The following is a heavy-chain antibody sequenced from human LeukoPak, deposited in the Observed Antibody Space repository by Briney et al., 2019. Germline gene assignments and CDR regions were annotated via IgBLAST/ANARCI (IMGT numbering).Heavy chain of an antibody. CDR2: INRSGST. J-gene: IGHJ4*02. CDR1: GGSFSGYY. Sequence: SETLSLTCAVYGGSFSGYYWSWIRQPPGKGLEWIGEINRSGSTNYNPSLKSRVTISVDTSKNQFSLKLSSVTAADTAVYYCARGNKGVLSWGQGTLVTVSS. CDR3: ARGNKGVLS. D-gene: IGHD2-8*01. V-gene: IGHV4-34*01.